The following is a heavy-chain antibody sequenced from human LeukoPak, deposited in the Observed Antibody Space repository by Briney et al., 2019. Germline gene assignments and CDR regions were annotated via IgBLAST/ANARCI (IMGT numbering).Heavy chain of an antibody. J-gene: IGHJ3*02. CDR2: INWNGGST. V-gene: IGHV3-20*01. CDR3: ARAVYYDFWSGSPDDAFDI. Sequence: GGSLRLSCAVSGFTFDDHGMSWVRQAPGKRLEWVSGINWNGGSTGYADSVKGRFTISRDNAKNSLYLQMNSLRAEDTALYHCARAVYYDFWSGSPDDAFDIWGQGTMVTVSS. CDR1: GFTFDDHG. D-gene: IGHD3-3*01.